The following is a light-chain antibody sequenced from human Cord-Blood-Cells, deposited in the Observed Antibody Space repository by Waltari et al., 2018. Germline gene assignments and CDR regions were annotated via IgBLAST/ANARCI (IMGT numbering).Light chain of an antibody. J-gene: IGLJ3*02. Sequence: QSALTQPRSVSGSPGQSVTISCTGTSSDVGGYNYVSWYQQHPGKAPKLMIYDVRSRPYGVPDRFSGSKSGNTASLTISWLLAEDEADYYCCSYAGSYDWVFGGGTKLTVL. CDR2: DVR. V-gene: IGLV2-11*01. CDR3: CSYAGSYDWV. CDR1: SSDVGGYNY.